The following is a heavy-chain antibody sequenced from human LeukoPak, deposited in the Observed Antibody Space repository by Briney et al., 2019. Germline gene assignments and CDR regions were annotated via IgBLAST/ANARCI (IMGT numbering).Heavy chain of an antibody. V-gene: IGHV1-46*01. D-gene: IGHD3-10*01. CDR2: INPSGSST. CDR3: ARDGTKLPWFGELRITRYYFYYMDV. Sequence: ASVKVSCKASGYSFTSHYMHWVRQAPGQGLEWLGLINPSGSSTLYAQKFQGRVTMTRDMSTTTDYMELSSLRSDDTAVYYCARDGTKLPWFGELRITRYYFYYMDVWGKGTTVTISS. CDR1: GYSFTSHY. J-gene: IGHJ6*03.